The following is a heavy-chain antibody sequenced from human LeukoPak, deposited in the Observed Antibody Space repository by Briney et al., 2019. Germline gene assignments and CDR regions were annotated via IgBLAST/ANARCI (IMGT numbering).Heavy chain of an antibody. Sequence: GGSLRLSCAASGFTFSSYSMNWVRQAPGKGLEWVSSISSSSSYIYYADSGKGRFTISRDNAKNSLYLQMHSLRAEATAVYYCVSGYDYYDSSGYYYEGPMDVWRKGTTVTVSS. CDR1: GFTFSSYS. CDR3: VSGYDYYDSSGYYYEGPMDV. J-gene: IGHJ6*03. CDR2: ISSSSSYI. D-gene: IGHD3-22*01. V-gene: IGHV3-21*01.